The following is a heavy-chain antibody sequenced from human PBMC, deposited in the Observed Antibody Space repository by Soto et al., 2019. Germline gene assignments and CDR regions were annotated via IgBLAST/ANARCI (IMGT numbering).Heavy chain of an antibody. Sequence: QVQLVQSGAEVKKPGSSVKVSCKVSGDTFSTYTISWVRQAPGQGLEWMGRIIPMFGLPNHSQKFQGRVTITADKSTSTSYLEMTGLRSEDTAVYYCAFDLKAGLVYFDNWGQGTLVTVSS. CDR2: IIPMFGLP. J-gene: IGHJ4*02. V-gene: IGHV1-69*02. D-gene: IGHD2-8*02. CDR1: GDTFSTYT. CDR3: AFDLKAGLVYFDN.